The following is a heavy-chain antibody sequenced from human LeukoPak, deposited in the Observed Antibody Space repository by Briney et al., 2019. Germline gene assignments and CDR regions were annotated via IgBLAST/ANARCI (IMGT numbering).Heavy chain of an antibody. CDR3: AKDRGNYGSGSYFNVFDY. CDR1: GFTFDDYA. V-gene: IGHV3-9*01. J-gene: IGHJ4*02. D-gene: IGHD3-10*01. Sequence: PGGSLRLSCAASGFTFDDYAMHWVRQAPGKGLEWVSGISWNSGSIGYADSVKGRFTISRDNAKNSLYLQMNSLRAEDTALYYCAKDRGNYGSGSYFNVFDYWGQGTLVTVSS. CDR2: ISWNSGSI.